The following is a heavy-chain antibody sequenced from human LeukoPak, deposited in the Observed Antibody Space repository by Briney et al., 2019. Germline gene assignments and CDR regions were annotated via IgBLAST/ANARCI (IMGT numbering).Heavy chain of an antibody. CDR1: GGSFSGYY. Sequence: NPSETLSLTCAVYGGSFSGYYWSWIRQPPGKGLEWIGEINHSGSTNYNPSLKSRVTISVDTSKNQFSLKLSSVTAADTAVYYCARGGNWDFDYWGQGTLVTVSS. CDR2: INHSGST. V-gene: IGHV4-34*01. CDR3: ARGGNWDFDY. D-gene: IGHD7-27*01. J-gene: IGHJ4*02.